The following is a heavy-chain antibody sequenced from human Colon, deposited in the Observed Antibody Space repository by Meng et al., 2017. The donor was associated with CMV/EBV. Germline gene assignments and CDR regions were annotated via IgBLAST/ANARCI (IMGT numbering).Heavy chain of an antibody. CDR3: ARIHYDSWSGYYRDY. D-gene: IGHD3-3*01. CDR1: GFTFSSYA. V-gene: IGHV3-30-3*01. CDR2: ISYDGSNK. J-gene: IGHJ4*02. Sequence: GESLKISCAASGFTFSSYAMHWVRQAPGKGLEWVAVISYDGSNKYYANSVKGRFTASRDNARNSLYLQMNSLRAEDTAVYYCARIHYDSWSGYYRDYWGQGALVTVSS.